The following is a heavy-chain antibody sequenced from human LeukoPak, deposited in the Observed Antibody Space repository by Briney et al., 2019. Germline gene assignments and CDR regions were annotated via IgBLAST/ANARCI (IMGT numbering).Heavy chain of an antibody. Sequence: PGGSLRLSCAASGFTFSSYSMNWVRQAPGKGLEWVSSISSSSSYIYYADSVKGRFTISRDNAKNSLYLQMNSLRAEDTAVYYCARESVYYYDSGGYVDYWGQGTLVTVSS. D-gene: IGHD3-22*01. CDR1: GFTFSSYS. J-gene: IGHJ4*02. CDR2: ISSSSSYI. CDR3: ARESVYYYDSGGYVDY. V-gene: IGHV3-21*01.